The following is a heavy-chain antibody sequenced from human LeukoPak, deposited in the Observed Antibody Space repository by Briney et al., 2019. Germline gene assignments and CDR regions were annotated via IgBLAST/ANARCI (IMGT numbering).Heavy chain of an antibody. Sequence: PGGSLRLSCAASGFISSYWMSWVRQAPGKGLEWVANIKQDGSEKYYVDSVKGRFTISRDNAKNSLYLQMNSLRAKDTAVYYCATGTYDYGSPFDHWGQGTLVTVSS. CDR2: IKQDGSEK. CDR1: GFISSYW. D-gene: IGHD3-10*01. J-gene: IGHJ4*02. CDR3: ATGTYDYGSPFDH. V-gene: IGHV3-7*01.